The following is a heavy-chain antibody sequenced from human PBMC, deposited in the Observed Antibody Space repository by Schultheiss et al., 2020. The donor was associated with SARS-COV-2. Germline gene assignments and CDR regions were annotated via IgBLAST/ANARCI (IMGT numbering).Heavy chain of an antibody. CDR3: ATPVSSDY. CDR2: ISYDGSNK. Sequence: GGSLRLSCAASGFTFSSYEMNWVRQAPGKGLEWVAVISYDGSNKYYADSVKGRFTISRDNSKNTLYLQMNSLRAEDTAVYYCATPVSSDYWGQGTLVTVSS. CDR1: GFTFSSYE. D-gene: IGHD6-13*01. V-gene: IGHV3-30*04. J-gene: IGHJ4*02.